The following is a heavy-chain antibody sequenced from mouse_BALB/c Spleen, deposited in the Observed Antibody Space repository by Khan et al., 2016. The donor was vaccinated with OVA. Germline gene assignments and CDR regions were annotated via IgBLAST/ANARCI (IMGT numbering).Heavy chain of an antibody. V-gene: IGHV1-77*01. CDR2: ISPGSGDT. J-gene: IGHJ3*01. CDR1: GYTFTDFY. CDR3: ARRNYFGDTFAY. D-gene: IGHD1-2*01. Sequence: QVQLKESGTELARPGASVNLSCKASGYTFTDFYINWVKQRSGQGLEWIGEISPGSGDTYYNEKFKGKATLPADKSSSAGDMQRISLASEDSAVYFCARRNYFGDTFAYWSQGGLVSVSA.